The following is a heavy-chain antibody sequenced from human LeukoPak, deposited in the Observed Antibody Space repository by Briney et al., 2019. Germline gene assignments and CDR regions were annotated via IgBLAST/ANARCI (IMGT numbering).Heavy chain of an antibody. CDR1: GYTLTELS. J-gene: IGHJ3*02. V-gene: IGHV1-24*01. CDR3: ATDRGLLRGYYAQSRGAFDI. CDR2: FDPEDGET. D-gene: IGHD2-2*01. Sequence: ASVKVSCKVSGYTLTELSMHWVRQAPGKGLEWMGGFDPEDGETIYAQKFQGRVTMTEDTSTGTAYMELSSLRSEDTAVYYCATDRGLLRGYYAQSRGAFDIWGQGTMVTVSS.